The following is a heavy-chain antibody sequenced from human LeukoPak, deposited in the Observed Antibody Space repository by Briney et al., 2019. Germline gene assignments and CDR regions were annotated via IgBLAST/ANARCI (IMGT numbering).Heavy chain of an antibody. J-gene: IGHJ4*02. CDR2: ISAYNGNT. D-gene: IGHD3-9*01. CDR1: GYTFTSYG. CDR3: ARAPRYFDWLSLDTGTDY. V-gene: IGHV1-18*01. Sequence: ASVKVSCKASGYTFTSYGISWVRQAPGQGLEWMGWISAYNGNTNYAQKLQGRVTMTTDTSTSTAYMELRSLRSDDTAVYYCARAPRYFDWLSLDTGTDYWGQGTLVTVSS.